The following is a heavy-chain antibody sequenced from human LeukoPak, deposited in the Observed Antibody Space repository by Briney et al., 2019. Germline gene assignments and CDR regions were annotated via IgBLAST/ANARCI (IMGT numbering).Heavy chain of an antibody. V-gene: IGHV4-59*01. Sequence: SETLSLTCTVSGGSIRAYYWSWIRQPPGKGLEWIGYIYYTGSTNYSPSLKSRVTISVDTSNNQFSLKLRSVTAADTAVYHCARDGVAATERWFDPWGQGTLVTVSS. CDR2: IYYTGST. D-gene: IGHD2-15*01. J-gene: IGHJ5*02. CDR1: GGSIRAYY. CDR3: ARDGVAATERWFDP.